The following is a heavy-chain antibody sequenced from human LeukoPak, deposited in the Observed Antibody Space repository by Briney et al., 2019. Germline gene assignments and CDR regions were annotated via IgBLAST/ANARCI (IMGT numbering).Heavy chain of an antibody. Sequence: GGSLRLSCAASGFTFSDYYMYWIRQAPGKGLEWVSYITYSGGSTYYADSVTGRFTISRDSAKSSLYLQMNSLRAEDTAFYHCARDGGSGWYSDYWGQGTLVTVSS. CDR2: ITYSGGST. CDR3: ARDGGSGWYSDY. V-gene: IGHV3-11*01. J-gene: IGHJ4*02. CDR1: GFTFSDYY. D-gene: IGHD6-19*01.